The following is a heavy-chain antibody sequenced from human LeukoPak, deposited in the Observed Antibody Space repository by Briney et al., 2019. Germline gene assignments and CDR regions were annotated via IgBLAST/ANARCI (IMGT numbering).Heavy chain of an antibody. CDR1: GFTLKYYW. Sequence: GGSLRLSCAASGFTLKYYWMDWVRQAPGKGLVGVSRINIDGITSNYADSVKRRFTIAGDNANQTLYMQMHGLRVEDTAVYYCARDFVYCSGSTCDESFFDYWGQGTTVTVSS. J-gene: IGHJ4*02. CDR3: ARDFVYCSGSTCDESFFDY. V-gene: IGHV3-74*01. CDR2: INIDGITS. D-gene: IGHD2-15*01.